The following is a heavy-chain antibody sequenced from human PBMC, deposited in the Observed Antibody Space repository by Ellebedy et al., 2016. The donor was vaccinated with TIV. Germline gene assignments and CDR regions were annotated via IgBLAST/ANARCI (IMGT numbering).Heavy chain of an antibody. CDR3: ARGWSTPDS. CDR1: GFTFSNYN. Sequence: GESLKISCVASGFTFSNYNRNWVRQSPGKGLEWVSSIRSTGSDKYYAESVKGRFTISRDNAQNTLFLQMNSLRVEDTAVYYCARGWSTPDSWGQGTLVIVSS. CDR2: IRSTGSDK. J-gene: IGHJ4*02. D-gene: IGHD2-15*01. V-gene: IGHV3-21*06.